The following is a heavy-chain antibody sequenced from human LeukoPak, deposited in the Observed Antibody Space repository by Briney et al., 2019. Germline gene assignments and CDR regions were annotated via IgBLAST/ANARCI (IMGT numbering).Heavy chain of an antibody. Sequence: SETLSLTCAVYGGSFSGYYWSWLRQPPGKGLEWIGEINHSGSTNYNPSLKSRVTISADTSRNQFSLKVNSVTAADTAVYYCARDVLRWGQGTLVTVSS. CDR1: GGSFSGYY. CDR2: INHSGST. CDR3: ARDVLR. J-gene: IGHJ4*02. V-gene: IGHV4-34*01. D-gene: IGHD3-16*01.